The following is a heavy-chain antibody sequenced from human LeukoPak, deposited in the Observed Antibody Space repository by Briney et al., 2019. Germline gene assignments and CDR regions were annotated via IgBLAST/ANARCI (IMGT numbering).Heavy chain of an antibody. D-gene: IGHD2-21*01. CDR2: INHSGST. J-gene: IGHJ4*02. Sequence: SETLSLTCTVSGGSISSYYWSWIRQPPGKGLEWIGEINHSGSTYYNPSLKSRVTISVDTSKNQFSLKLSSVTAADTAVYYCARSDHMTPFDYWGQGTLVTVSS. V-gene: IGHV4-34*01. CDR3: ARSDHMTPFDY. CDR1: GGSISSYY.